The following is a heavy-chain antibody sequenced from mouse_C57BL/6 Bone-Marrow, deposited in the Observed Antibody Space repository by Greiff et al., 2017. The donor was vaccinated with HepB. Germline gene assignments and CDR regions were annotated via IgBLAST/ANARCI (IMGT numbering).Heavy chain of an antibody. Sequence: DVKLVESGGGLVKPGGSLKLSCAASGFTFSSYAMSWVRQTPEKRLEWVATISDGGSYTYYPDNVKGRFTISRDNAKNNLYLQMSHLKSEDTAMYYCARKGYDSWFAYWGQGTLVTVSA. CDR2: ISDGGSYT. CDR1: GFTFSSYA. D-gene: IGHD2-4*01. J-gene: IGHJ3*01. V-gene: IGHV5-4*03. CDR3: ARKGYDSWFAY.